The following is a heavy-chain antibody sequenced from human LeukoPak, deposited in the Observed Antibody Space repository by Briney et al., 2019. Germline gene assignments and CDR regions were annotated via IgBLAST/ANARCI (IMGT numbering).Heavy chain of an antibody. J-gene: IGHJ5*02. CDR3: ARSLQYDFWSGPMNWFDP. CDR2: IYHSGST. CDR1: GGSISSGGYY. V-gene: IGHV4-30-2*01. D-gene: IGHD3-3*01. Sequence: SETLSLTCTVSGGSISSGGYYWSWIRQPPGKGLEWIGYIYHSGSTYYNPSLKSRVTISVDRSKNQFSLKLSSVTAADTAVYYCARSLQYDFWSGPMNWFDPWGQGTLVTVSS.